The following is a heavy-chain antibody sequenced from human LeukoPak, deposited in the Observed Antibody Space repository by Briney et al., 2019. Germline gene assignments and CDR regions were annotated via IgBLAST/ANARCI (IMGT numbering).Heavy chain of an antibody. Sequence: SETLSLTCTVSGGSISTSNYYWGWVHQPPGKGLEWIGYIYYSGSTNYNPSLKSRVTISVDTSKNQFSLKLSSVTAADTAVYYCARVLYDSSGYYYFGYWGQGTLVTVSS. D-gene: IGHD3-22*01. CDR3: ARVLYDSSGYYYFGY. CDR1: GGSISTSNYY. J-gene: IGHJ4*02. V-gene: IGHV4-61*05. CDR2: IYYSGST.